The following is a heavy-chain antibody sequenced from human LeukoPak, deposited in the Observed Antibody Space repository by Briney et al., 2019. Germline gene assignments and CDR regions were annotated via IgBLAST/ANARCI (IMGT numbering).Heavy chain of an antibody. CDR2: IYTSGST. D-gene: IGHD3-9*01. CDR1: GGSISSGSYY. V-gene: IGHV4-61*02. J-gene: IGHJ5*02. CDR3: AREWYDILTAPNWFDP. Sequence: NPSQTLSLTCTVSGGSISSGSYYWSWIRQPAGKGLEWIGRIYTSGSTNYNPSLKSRVTISVDTSKNQFSLKLSSVTAADTAVYYCAREWYDILTAPNWFDPWGQGTLVTVSS.